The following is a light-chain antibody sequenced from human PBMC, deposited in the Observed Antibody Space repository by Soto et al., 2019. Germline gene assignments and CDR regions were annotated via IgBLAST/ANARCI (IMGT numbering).Light chain of an antibody. CDR3: QQHDQGWT. J-gene: IGKJ1*01. V-gene: IGKV3-15*01. Sequence: EMVMTQSPATLSVSLGERATLSCRASQSISTKLVWYQQKPGQAPRLLIYGASTRATGIPARFSGSGSGTEFTLTISSLQSDDFAVYYCQQHDQGWTFGQGTKVEIK. CDR2: GAS. CDR1: QSISTK.